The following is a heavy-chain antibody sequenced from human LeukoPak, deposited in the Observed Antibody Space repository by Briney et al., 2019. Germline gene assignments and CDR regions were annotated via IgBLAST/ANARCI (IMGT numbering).Heavy chain of an antibody. CDR2: ISFDGTDA. V-gene: IGHV3-30*04. J-gene: IGHJ4*02. Sequence: GGSLRLSCAASGFTFSSYAIHWLRRAPGKGLEWVAVISFDGTDAFYADSVKGRFTISRDNSKNTLFLQMNRLRPEDAAVYYCAKAPVTTCRGAFCYPFDCWGLGTLVTVSS. CDR3: AKAPVTTCRGAFCYPFDC. D-gene: IGHD2-15*01. CDR1: GFTFSSYA.